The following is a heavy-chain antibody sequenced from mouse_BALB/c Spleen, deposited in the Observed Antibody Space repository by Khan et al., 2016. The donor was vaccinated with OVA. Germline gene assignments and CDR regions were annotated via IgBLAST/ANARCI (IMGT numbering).Heavy chain of an antibody. J-gene: IGHJ4*01. V-gene: IGHV9-2-1*01. CDR3: ARGGGSYAMDY. CDR2: INTETGEP. CDR1: GYTFTDYS. Sequence: QIQLVQSGPELKKPGETGKISCKASGYTFTDYSMHWLKQAPGKGLKWMGWINTETGEPTYADDFKGRFAFSLETSASTAYLQINNLKNEDTSTYFCARGGGSYAMDYWGQGTSVTVSS.